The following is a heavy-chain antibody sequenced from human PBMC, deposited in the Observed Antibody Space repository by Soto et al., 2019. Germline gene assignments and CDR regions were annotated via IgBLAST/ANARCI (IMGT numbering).Heavy chain of an antibody. CDR2: IYSGGYT. CDR1: GFTVSNNY. D-gene: IGHD6-25*01. Sequence: EVQLVESGGGLIQPGGSLRLSCAVSGFTVSNNYMSWVRQAPGKGLEGVSVIYSGGYTAYGDSVKGRFTISRDNSKNTQYMKMNIRGAADPAVFYGGTQRGGGGYWGQGTLVTVSS. J-gene: IGHJ4*02. CDR3: GTQRGGGGY. V-gene: IGHV3-53*01.